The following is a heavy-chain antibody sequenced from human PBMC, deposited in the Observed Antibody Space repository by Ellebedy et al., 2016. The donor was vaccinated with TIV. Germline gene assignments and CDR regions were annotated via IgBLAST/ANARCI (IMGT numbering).Heavy chain of an antibody. Sequence: SETLSLTXTVSGGSLSSSTYYWGWIRQPPGKGLEWIGEINHSGSTNYNPSLKSRVTISVDTSKNQFSLKLSSVTAADTAVYYCARRRTTMVRAQIDLWGRGTLVTVSS. CDR3: ARRRTTMVRAQIDL. D-gene: IGHD3-10*01. CDR1: GGSLSSSTYY. V-gene: IGHV4-39*07. CDR2: INHSGST. J-gene: IGHJ2*01.